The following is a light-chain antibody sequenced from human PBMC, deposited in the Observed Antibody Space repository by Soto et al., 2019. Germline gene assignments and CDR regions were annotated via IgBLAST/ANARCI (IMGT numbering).Light chain of an antibody. V-gene: IGKV3D-20*02. J-gene: IGKJ5*01. CDR2: GAS. CDR1: QTISSSS. Sequence: EIVLTQSPVTLSLSPGERATLSCRASQTISSSSLAWYQQKGGQAPRLLIYGASSRATGIPDRFSGSGSGTDFTLTISSLEPEDFAVYYCQQRSNWPPITFGQGTRLEI. CDR3: QQRSNWPPIT.